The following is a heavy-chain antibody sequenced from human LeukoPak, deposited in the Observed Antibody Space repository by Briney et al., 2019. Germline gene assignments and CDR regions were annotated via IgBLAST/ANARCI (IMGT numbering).Heavy chain of an antibody. CDR2: INPNSGGT. CDR1: GYTFTGYY. V-gene: IGHV1-2*02. D-gene: IGHD2-15*01. J-gene: IGHJ4*02. CDR3: ARDNCSGGSCYVGYFDY. Sequence: GASVKVSCKASGYTFTGYYMHWVRQAPGQGLEWMGWINPNSGGTNYAQKFQGRVTMTRDTSISTAYMELSRLRSDDTAVYYCARDNCSGGSCYVGYFDYWGQGTLVTVSS.